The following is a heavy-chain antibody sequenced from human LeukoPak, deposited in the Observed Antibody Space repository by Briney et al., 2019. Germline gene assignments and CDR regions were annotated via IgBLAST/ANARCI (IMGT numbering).Heavy chain of an antibody. J-gene: IGHJ3*02. V-gene: IGHV1-69*13. CDR1: GGTFSSYA. Sequence: ASVKVSCKASGGTFSSYAISWVRQAPGQGLEWMGGIIPIFGTANYAQKFQGRVTITADESTSTAYMELSSLRSEDTAVYYCAKDSGSHQEDAFDIWGQGTMVTVSS. D-gene: IGHD1-26*01. CDR3: AKDSGSHQEDAFDI. CDR2: IIPIFGTA.